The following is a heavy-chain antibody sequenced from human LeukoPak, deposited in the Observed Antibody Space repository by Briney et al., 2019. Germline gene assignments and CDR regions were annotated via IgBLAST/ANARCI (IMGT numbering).Heavy chain of an antibody. D-gene: IGHD2-15*01. CDR3: ARSAVVVAHNADWFDP. CDR2: ISAYNGNT. CDR1: GYTFTGYG. V-gene: IGHV1-18*01. Sequence: GASVKVSCKASGYTFTGYGISWVRQAPGQGLEWMGWISAYNGNTNYAQKLQGRVTMTTDTSTSTAYMELRSLRSDDTAVYYCARSAVVVAHNADWFDPWGQGTLVTVSS. J-gene: IGHJ5*02.